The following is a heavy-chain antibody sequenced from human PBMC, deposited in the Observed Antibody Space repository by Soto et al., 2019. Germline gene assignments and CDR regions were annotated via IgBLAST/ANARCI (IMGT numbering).Heavy chain of an antibody. V-gene: IGHV3-30*18. J-gene: IGHJ4*02. Sequence: VQLVESGGGVVQPGRSLRLSCAASGFTFSSYGMHWVRQAPGKGLEWVAVISYDGSNKYYADSVKGRFTISRDNSKNTLYLQMNSLRAEDTAVYYCAKDEGQLERDYWGQGTLVTVSS. D-gene: IGHD1-1*01. CDR2: ISYDGSNK. CDR3: AKDEGQLERDY. CDR1: GFTFSSYG.